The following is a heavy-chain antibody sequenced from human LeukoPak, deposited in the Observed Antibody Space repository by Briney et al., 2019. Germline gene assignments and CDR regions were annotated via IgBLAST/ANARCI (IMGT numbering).Heavy chain of an antibody. CDR2: IYYSGST. CDR1: GGSISSYY. D-gene: IGHD3-22*01. Sequence: PSETPSLTCTVSGGSISSYYWSWIRQPPGKGLEWIGYIYYSGSTNYNPSLKSRVTISVDTSKNQFSLKMNSVTAADTAVYYCARGRAYPDSTGFGYWGQGTLVTVSS. J-gene: IGHJ4*02. V-gene: IGHV4-59*01. CDR3: ARGRAYPDSTGFGY.